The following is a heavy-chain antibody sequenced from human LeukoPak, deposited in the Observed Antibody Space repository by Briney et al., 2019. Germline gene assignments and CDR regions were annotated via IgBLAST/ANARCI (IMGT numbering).Heavy chain of an antibody. CDR2: ISGYNGNT. D-gene: IGHD3-22*01. V-gene: IGHV1-18*01. CDR3: ARDRDSSGYADY. J-gene: IGHJ4*02. CDR1: GYTFTSYG. Sequence: ASVKVSCKASGYTFTSYGISWVRQAPGQGLEWMGWISGYNGNTNYGQSLQGRVTMTTDTSTSTAYMELRSLRSDDTAVYYCARDRDSSGYADYWGQGTLVTVSS.